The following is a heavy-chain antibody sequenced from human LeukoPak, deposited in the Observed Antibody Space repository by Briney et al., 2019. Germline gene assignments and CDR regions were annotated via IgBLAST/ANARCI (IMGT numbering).Heavy chain of an antibody. J-gene: IGHJ6*02. V-gene: IGHV3-66*01. CDR1: GFLVSKNY. CDR3: ATRGLSGYYYSMDV. CDR2: ISSAGAT. Sequence: TGGSLRLSCAASGFLVSKNYMSWARQAPGKGLEWVSIISSAGATHYVDSVKGRFTISRDNSKNTLYLQMNSLRAEDTAVYFCATRGLSGYYYSMDVWGQGTTVTVAS. D-gene: IGHD3/OR15-3a*01.